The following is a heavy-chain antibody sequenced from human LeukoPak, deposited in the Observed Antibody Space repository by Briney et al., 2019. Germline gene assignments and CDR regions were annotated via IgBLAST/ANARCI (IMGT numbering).Heavy chain of an antibody. CDR2: IDPGDSET. J-gene: IGHJ6*03. V-gene: IGHV5-51*01. CDR1: GYSSTSYW. D-gene: IGHD2-2*01. CDR3: ARHIPAYYMDV. Sequence: GESLKISCKGSGYSSTSYWIGWVRQMPGKGLEWMGIIDPGDSETRYSPSFQGQVSISADKSISTAYLQWSSLKASDTAMYYCARHIPAYYMDVWGKGTTVTVSS.